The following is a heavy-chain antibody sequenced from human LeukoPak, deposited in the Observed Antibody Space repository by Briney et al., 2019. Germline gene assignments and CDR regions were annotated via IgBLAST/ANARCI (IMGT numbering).Heavy chain of an antibody. V-gene: IGHV1-8*03. CDR2: MNSNSGNT. Sequence: ASGKVSCKASGGTFSSYAISWVRQATGQGLEWMGWMNSNSGNTGYAQKFQGRVTITRNTSISTAYMELSSLRSEDTAVYYCARRWGSVYYFDYWGQGTLVTVSS. CDR3: ARRWGSVYYFDY. D-gene: IGHD1-26*01. CDR1: GGTFSSYA. J-gene: IGHJ4*02.